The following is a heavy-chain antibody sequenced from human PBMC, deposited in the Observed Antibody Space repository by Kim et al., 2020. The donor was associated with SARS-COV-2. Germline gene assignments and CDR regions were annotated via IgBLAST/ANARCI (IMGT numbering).Heavy chain of an antibody. J-gene: IGHJ6*02. CDR2: ISYDGSNK. CDR1: GFTFSSYG. CDR3: AKDMVSMIVVVITYGMDV. D-gene: IGHD3-22*01. V-gene: IGHV3-30*18. Sequence: GGSLRLSCAASGFTFSSYGMHWVRQAPGKGLEWVAVISYDGSNKYYADSVKGRFTISRDNSKNTLYLQMNSLRAEDTAVYYCAKDMVSMIVVVITYGMDVWGQGTTVTVSS.